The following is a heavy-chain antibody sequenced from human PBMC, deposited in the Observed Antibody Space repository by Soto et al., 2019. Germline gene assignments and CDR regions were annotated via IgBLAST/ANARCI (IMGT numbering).Heavy chain of an antibody. CDR1: GYTFTGYY. CDR3: ARDGVIDSSSWYGMDV. CDR2: INPNSGGT. Sequence: ASVKVSCKAYGYTFTGYYMHWVRQAPGQGLEWMGWINPNSGGTNYAQKFQGWVTMTRDTSISTAYMELSRLRSDDTAVYYCARDGVIDSSSWYGMDVWGQGTTVTVSS. D-gene: IGHD6-13*01. J-gene: IGHJ6*02. V-gene: IGHV1-2*04.